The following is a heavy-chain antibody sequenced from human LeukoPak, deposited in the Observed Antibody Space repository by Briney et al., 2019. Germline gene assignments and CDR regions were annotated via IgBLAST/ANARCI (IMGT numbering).Heavy chain of an antibody. CDR2: INPNSGGT. CDR1: GYTFTGYY. CDR3: ARDYGRGQILYYYMDV. D-gene: IGHD4-17*01. Sequence: ASVKVSCKASGYTFTGYYMHWVRQAPGQGLEWMGWINPNSGGTNYAQKFQGRVTMTRDTSISTAYMELSRLRSDDTAVYYCARDYGRGQILYYYMDVWGKGTTVTISS. J-gene: IGHJ6*03. V-gene: IGHV1-2*02.